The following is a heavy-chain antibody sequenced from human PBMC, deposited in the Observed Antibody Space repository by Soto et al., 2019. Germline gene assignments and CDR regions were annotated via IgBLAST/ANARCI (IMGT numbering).Heavy chain of an antibody. CDR3: ARDIEDYYGSASSPSGIDY. Sequence: QVQLVESGGGVVQPGRSLRLSCAASGFTFSSFAFHWVRQAPGKGLEWVAVISYDGSNKYYADSVKGRFTISRDNSKNTLYLQMNCLRAEDTAVYYCARDIEDYYGSASSPSGIDYWGQGTLVTVSS. CDR1: GFTFSSFA. V-gene: IGHV3-30-3*01. D-gene: IGHD3-10*01. J-gene: IGHJ4*02. CDR2: ISYDGSNK.